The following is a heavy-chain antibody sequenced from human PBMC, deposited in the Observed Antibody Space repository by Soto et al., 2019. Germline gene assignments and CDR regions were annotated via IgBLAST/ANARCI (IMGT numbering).Heavy chain of an antibody. D-gene: IGHD5-18*01. V-gene: IGHV5-51*01. J-gene: IGHJ3*02. CDR3: ARREGYSYGLAFDI. Sequence: GESLKISCKASGYTFTSHWIGWVRQMPGQGLEWMGTIYPGDSDTRYSPSFQGQVTISADKSISTAFLQWSSLKTSDSAMYYCARREGYSYGLAFDIWGQGTMVTVSS. CDR1: GYTFTSHW. CDR2: IYPGDSDT.